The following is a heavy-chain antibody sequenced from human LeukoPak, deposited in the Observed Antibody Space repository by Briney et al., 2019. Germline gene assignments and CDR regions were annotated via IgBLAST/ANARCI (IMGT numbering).Heavy chain of an antibody. J-gene: IGHJ3*02. Sequence: GGSLRLSCAASGFAFSSYAMHWVRQAPGKGLEWVAVISYDGSNKYYADSVKGRFTISRDNSKNTLYLQMNSLRAEDTAVYYCARDRDYGGNNLHAFDIWGQGTMVTVSS. CDR1: GFAFSSYA. CDR2: ISYDGSNK. CDR3: ARDRDYGGNNLHAFDI. D-gene: IGHD4-23*01. V-gene: IGHV3-30-3*01.